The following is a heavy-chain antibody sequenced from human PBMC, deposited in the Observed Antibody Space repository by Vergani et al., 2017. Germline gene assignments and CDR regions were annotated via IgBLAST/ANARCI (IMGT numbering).Heavy chain of an antibody. Sequence: QVQLVQSGAEVKKPGSSVKVSCKASGGTFSSYAISWVRQAPGQGLEWMGRIIPIFGTANYAQKFQGRVTITADESTSTAYMELSSLRSEDTAVYYCAREGQKDDYSNYRDAFDIWGQGTMVTVSS. V-gene: IGHV1-69*18. J-gene: IGHJ3*02. CDR2: IIPIFGTA. CDR3: AREGQKDDYSNYRDAFDI. CDR1: GGTFSSYA. D-gene: IGHD4-11*01.